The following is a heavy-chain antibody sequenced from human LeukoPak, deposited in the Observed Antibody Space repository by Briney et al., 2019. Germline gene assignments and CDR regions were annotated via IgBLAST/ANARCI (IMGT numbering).Heavy chain of an antibody. V-gene: IGHV3-11*06. CDR2: ISSSSSYT. D-gene: IGHD1-26*01. Sequence: GGSLRLSCEASGFTFSDYYMSWIRQAPGKGLEWVSYISSSSSYTNYADSVKGRFTISRDNAQNSLYLQMNSLRADDTAVYYCARGGGYNWFDPWGQGTLVTVSS. CDR1: GFTFSDYY. CDR3: ARGGGYNWFDP. J-gene: IGHJ5*02.